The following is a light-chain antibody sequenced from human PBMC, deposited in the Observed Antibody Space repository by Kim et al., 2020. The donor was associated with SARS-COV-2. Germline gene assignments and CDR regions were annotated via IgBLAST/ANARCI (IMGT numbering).Light chain of an antibody. CDR3: QQSYGSPPT. Sequence: SVGARVTITCRADQRISNYVKWYRQMPGKAPELLIYAASILQSGVPSRFSGSGSETDFTLTIESLQPEDFATYYCQQSYGSPPTFGQGTKVDIK. J-gene: IGKJ1*01. V-gene: IGKV1-39*01. CDR1: QRISNY. CDR2: AAS.